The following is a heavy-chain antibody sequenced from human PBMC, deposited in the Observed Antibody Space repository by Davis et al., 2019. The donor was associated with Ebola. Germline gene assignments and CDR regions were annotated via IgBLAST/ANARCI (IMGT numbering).Heavy chain of an antibody. CDR2: IYYSGST. D-gene: IGHD2-15*01. J-gene: IGHJ4*02. CDR1: GGSISSSSYY. Sequence: SETLSLTCTVSGGSISSSSYYWGWIRQPPGKGLEWIGSIYYSGSTYHNPSLKSRVTISVDTSKNQFSLKLSSVTAADTAVYYCAQAVEGHFDHWGQGTLVTVSS. V-gene: IGHV4-39*01. CDR3: AQAVEGHFDH.